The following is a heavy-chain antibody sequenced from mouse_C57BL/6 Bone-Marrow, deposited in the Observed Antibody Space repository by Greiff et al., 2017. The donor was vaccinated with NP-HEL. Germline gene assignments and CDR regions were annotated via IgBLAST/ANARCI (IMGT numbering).Heavy chain of an antibody. Sequence: VQLQQSGAELVRPGASVKLSCKASGYTFTDYYINWVKQRPGQGLEWIARIYPGSGNTYYNEKFKGKATLTAEKSSSTAYMQLSSLTSEDSAVYFCARSSVLLFYYAMDYWGQGTSVTVSS. J-gene: IGHJ4*01. CDR1: GYTFTDYY. CDR2: IYPGSGNT. CDR3: ARSSVLLFYYAMDY. V-gene: IGHV1-76*01. D-gene: IGHD1-1*01.